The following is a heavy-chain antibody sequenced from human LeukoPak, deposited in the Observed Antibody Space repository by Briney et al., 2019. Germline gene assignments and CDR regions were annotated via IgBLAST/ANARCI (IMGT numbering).Heavy chain of an antibody. CDR3: TRMTTGHDY. J-gene: IGHJ4*02. CDR1: GVSFNDYH. CDR2: INHSGYT. Sequence: SETLSLTCAVSGVSFNDYHWSWVRQTPGKGLEWIGEINHSGYTNDSPSLKSRATISIATSRKQFSLNLRSVTVADTGIYYCTRMTTGHDYWGQGTLVTVSS. V-gene: IGHV4-34*04. D-gene: IGHD4-17*01.